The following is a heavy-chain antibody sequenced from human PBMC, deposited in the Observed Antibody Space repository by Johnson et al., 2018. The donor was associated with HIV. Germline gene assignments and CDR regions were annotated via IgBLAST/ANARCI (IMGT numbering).Heavy chain of an antibody. Sequence: EVLLLESGGGLVQPGGSLRLSCAASGFTFDDYGLSWVRQAPGKGLEWVSLISWTGGSTFYADSVKGRFTISRDNSRNSLYLQMKSLRPEDTALYYCARAEIYEGRVGDFAFDIWGRGTMVTVSS. J-gene: IGHJ3*02. CDR1: GFTFDDYG. CDR2: ISWTGGST. D-gene: IGHD3-10*01. V-gene: IGHV3-43*01. CDR3: ARAEIYEGRVGDFAFDI.